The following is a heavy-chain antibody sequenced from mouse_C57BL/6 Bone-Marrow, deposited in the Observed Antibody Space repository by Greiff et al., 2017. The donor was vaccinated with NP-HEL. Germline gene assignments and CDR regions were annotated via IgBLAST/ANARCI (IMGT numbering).Heavy chain of an antibody. CDR1: GFTFSDYY. Sequence: EVMLVESGGGLVQPGGSLKLSCAASGFTFSDYYMYWVRQTPEKRLEWVAYISNGGGSTYYPDTVKGRFTISRDNAKNTLYLQMSRLKSEDTAMYYCARLNSKDRYFDVWGTGTTVTVSS. J-gene: IGHJ1*03. D-gene: IGHD2-5*01. CDR3: ARLNSKDRYFDV. V-gene: IGHV5-12*01. CDR2: ISNGGGST.